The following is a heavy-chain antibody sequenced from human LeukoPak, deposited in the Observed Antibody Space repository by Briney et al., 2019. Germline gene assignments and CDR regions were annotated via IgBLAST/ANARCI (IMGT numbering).Heavy chain of an antibody. CDR2: ISYDGSNK. CDR3: AKNAASYDYYYFDY. Sequence: PGGSLRLSCAASGFTFSSYGMHWVRQAPGKAREGVAVISYDGSNKYYADSVKGRFTISRDNSKNTLYLQMNSLRAEDTAVYYCAKNAASYDYYYFDYWGQGTLVTVSS. V-gene: IGHV3-30*18. CDR1: GFTFSSYG. D-gene: IGHD5-12*01. J-gene: IGHJ4*02.